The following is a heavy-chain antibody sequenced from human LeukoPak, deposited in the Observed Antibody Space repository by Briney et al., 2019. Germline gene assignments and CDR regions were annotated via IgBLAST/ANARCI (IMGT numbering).Heavy chain of an antibody. D-gene: IGHD5-24*01. CDR1: GGSISIDY. CDR2: IYYSGST. Sequence: SETLSLTCTVSGGSISIDYWSWIRQPPGKGLEWIGYIYYSGSTDYNPSLKSRVTISGDTSKNQFSLKLSSVTAADTAVYYCARGDGYNEGYFDYWGQGTLVTVSS. V-gene: IGHV4-59*01. J-gene: IGHJ4*02. CDR3: ARGDGYNEGYFDY.